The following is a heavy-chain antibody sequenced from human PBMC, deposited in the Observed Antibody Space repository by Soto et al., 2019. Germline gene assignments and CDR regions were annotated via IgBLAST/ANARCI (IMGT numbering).Heavy chain of an antibody. V-gene: IGHV4-31*03. Sequence: LSLTCTFLGQSIHGTGSDWTCIRQQPGKGLEWIGYIYYSGITFYNPSLKSRVGLSVDTSKNQFSLNLKSVTAADTAVYYCARDTQGGLGGFDIWGQGTTVT. CDR3: ARDTQGGLGGFDI. D-gene: IGHD2-15*01. J-gene: IGHJ3*02. CDR2: IYYSGIT. CDR1: GQSIHGTGSD.